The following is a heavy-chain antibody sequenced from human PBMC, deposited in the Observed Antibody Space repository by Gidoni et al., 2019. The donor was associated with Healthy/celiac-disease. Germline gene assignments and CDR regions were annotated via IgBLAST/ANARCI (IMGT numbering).Heavy chain of an antibody. V-gene: IGHV1-18*01. CDR1: GDTFTSYG. CDR2: ISAYNGNT. CDR3: ARVTIPSRRNGYYYGMDV. D-gene: IGHD1-1*01. Sequence: QVQLVQSGAEVKKPGAEVKVACKASGDTFTSYGTSWGRQAPGQGLEWMGWISAYNGNTNYAQKLQGRVTMTTDTSTSTAYMELRSLRSDDTAVYYCARVTIPSRRNGYYYGMDVWGQGTTVTVSS. J-gene: IGHJ6*02.